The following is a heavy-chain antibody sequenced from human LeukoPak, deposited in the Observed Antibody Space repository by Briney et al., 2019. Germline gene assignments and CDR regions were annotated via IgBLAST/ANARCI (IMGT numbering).Heavy chain of an antibody. V-gene: IGHV4-39*01. CDR1: GGSISSSSYY. J-gene: IGHJ4*02. D-gene: IGHD6-19*01. CDR3: ARASGWTFYFDY. CDR2: IYYSGST. Sequence: SETLSLTCTVSGGSISSSSYYWGWIRQPPGKGLEWIGSIYYSGSTYYNPSLKSRVTISVDTSKNQLSLKLSSVTAADTVVYYCARASGWTFYFDYWGQGTLVTVSS.